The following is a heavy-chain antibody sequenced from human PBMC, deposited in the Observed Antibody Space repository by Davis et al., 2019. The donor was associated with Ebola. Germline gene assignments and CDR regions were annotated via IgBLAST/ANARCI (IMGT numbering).Heavy chain of an antibody. V-gene: IGHV1-69*13. CDR1: VCPFSSYA. Sequence: SVTVPCKASVCPFSSYAISWVRQAPGQGLEWMGGIIPIFGTASYAQKFQGRVTITADESTSTAYMELSSLRSEDTVVYYCARDYGRNLDYWGQGTLVTVSS. J-gene: IGHJ4*02. CDR2: IIPIFGTA. CDR3: ARDYGRNLDY. D-gene: IGHD4-17*01.